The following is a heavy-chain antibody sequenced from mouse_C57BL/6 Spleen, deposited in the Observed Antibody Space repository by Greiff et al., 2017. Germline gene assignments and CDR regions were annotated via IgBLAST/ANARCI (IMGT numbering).Heavy chain of an antibody. Sequence: VQLQQSGAELVRPGASVTLSCKASGYTFTDYEMHWVKQTPGHGLEWIGAIDPETGGTAYNQKFKGKAILTADKSSSTAYMELRSLTSEDSDVYYCTSYVITTVFGYWGQGTTLTVSS. D-gene: IGHD1-1*01. J-gene: IGHJ2*01. CDR1: GYTFTDYE. CDR3: TSYVITTVFGY. V-gene: IGHV1-15*01. CDR2: IDPETGGT.